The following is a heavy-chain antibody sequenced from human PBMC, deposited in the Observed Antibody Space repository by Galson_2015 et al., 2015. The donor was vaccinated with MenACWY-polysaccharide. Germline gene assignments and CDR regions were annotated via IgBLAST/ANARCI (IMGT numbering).Heavy chain of an antibody. V-gene: IGHV4-39*01. CDR1: GGSISDSNYY. D-gene: IGHD1/OR15-1a*01. CDR2: MFYSGNT. Sequence: SEPLSLTCPVPGGSISDSNYYWGWVRQPPGKGLEWIGSMFYSGNTGYNPSLMSRVTIFADTSKKQLSLKLRSVTDADTAVYYCARHGAGTLENYYYGMNVWGQGTTVTVSS. CDR3: ARHGAGTLENYYYGMNV. J-gene: IGHJ6*02.